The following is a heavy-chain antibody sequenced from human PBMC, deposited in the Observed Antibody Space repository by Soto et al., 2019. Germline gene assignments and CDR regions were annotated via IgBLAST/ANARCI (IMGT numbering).Heavy chain of an antibody. CDR1: GFTFSSYG. Sequence: QVQLVESGGGVVQPGRSLRLSCAASGFTFSSYGMHWVRQAPGKGLEWVAVIWYDGSNKYYADSVKGRFTISRDNSKNTLYLQMNSLRAEETAVYYCARAGYSGYDAFDIWGQGTMVTGSS. CDR3: ARAGYSGYDAFDI. V-gene: IGHV3-33*01. D-gene: IGHD5-12*01. CDR2: IWYDGSNK. J-gene: IGHJ3*02.